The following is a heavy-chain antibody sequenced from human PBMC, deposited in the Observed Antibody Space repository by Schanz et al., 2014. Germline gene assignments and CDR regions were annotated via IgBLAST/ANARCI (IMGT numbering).Heavy chain of an antibody. CDR3: ASSGAGYSSSWDFDY. J-gene: IGHJ4*02. V-gene: IGHV1-69*04. CDR1: RYTFNTYG. Sequence: QGQLVQSGPEVKEPGASVKVSCEASRYTFNTYGLNWVRQAPGQGLEWMGRIIPSLGLAKYEQKFQDKVTITADTSTTTAYMELSGLRSEDTAVYYCASSGAGYSSSWDFDYWGQGTLVTVSS. D-gene: IGHD6-13*01. CDR2: IIPSLGLA.